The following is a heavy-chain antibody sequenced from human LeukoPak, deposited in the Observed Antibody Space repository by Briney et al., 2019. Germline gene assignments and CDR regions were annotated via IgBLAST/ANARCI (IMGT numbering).Heavy chain of an antibody. J-gene: IGHJ3*02. D-gene: IGHD3-10*01. CDR2: IYYSGST. CDR3: AREAHHPVLLWFGELFRAFDI. Sequence: SETLSLTCTVSGGSISGGGYYWSWIRQHPGKGLEWIGYIYYSGSTYYNPSLKSRVTISVDTSKNQFSLKLSSVTAADTAVYYCAREAHHPVLLWFGELFRAFDIWGQGTMVTVSS. CDR1: GGSISGGGYY. V-gene: IGHV4-31*03.